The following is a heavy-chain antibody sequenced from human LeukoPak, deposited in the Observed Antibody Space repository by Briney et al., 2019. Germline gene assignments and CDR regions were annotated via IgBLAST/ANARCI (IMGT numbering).Heavy chain of an antibody. CDR3: ARAKRCSSGSRCAFDI. Sequence: KPGGSLRLSCAASGFTVSSNYMNWVRQAPGKGLEWVSSISSSSSYIYYADSVKGRFTISRDNAKNSLYLQMNSLRAEDTAVYYCARAKRCSSGSRCAFDIWGQGTMVTVSS. CDR2: ISSSSSYI. V-gene: IGHV3-21*01. J-gene: IGHJ3*02. D-gene: IGHD3-22*01. CDR1: GFTVSSNY.